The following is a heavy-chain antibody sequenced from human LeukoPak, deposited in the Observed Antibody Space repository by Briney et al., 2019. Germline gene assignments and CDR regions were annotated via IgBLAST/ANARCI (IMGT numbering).Heavy chain of an antibody. CDR3: ARGYGYFDY. Sequence: SETLSLTCAVYGGSFSGYYWSWLRQPPGKGLEWLGNIYYSGSTNYKPSLKSRLTISLDTSKNQFSLRLSSVTAADTAVYYCARGYGYFDYWGQGTLVTVSS. CDR1: GGSFSGYY. V-gene: IGHV4-59*01. J-gene: IGHJ4*02. CDR2: IYYSGST. D-gene: IGHD4-17*01.